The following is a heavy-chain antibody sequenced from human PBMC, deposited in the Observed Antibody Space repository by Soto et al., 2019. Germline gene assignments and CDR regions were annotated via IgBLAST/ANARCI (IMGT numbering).Heavy chain of an antibody. J-gene: IGHJ4*02. V-gene: IGHV4-4*02. CDR2: IYHNGGT. CDR3: AREVGRLDYFDY. Sequence: PSETLSLTCAVSGDSMNSSNWWSWVRQPPGKGLEWIGEIYHNGGTNYNPSLKSRVTISVDESKNQFSLNLRSVTAADTAVYYCAREVGRLDYFDYWGQGTLVTVSS. CDR1: GDSMNSSNW. D-gene: IGHD3-9*01.